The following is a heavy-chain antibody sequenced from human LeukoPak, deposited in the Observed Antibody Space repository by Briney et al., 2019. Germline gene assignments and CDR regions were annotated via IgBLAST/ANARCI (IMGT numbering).Heavy chain of an antibody. V-gene: IGHV3-66*01. J-gene: IGHJ1*01. CDR3: ASSSWSSEYFHY. D-gene: IGHD6-13*01. CDR1: GFTVSDNY. Sequence: GGSLRLSCAASGFTVSDNYMSWVRQAPGKGLEWVSVFYGGGSTRYADSVEGRFTISRDNSKNTLYLQLNSLRAEDTAVYFCASSSWSSEYFHYWGQGTLVTVSS. CDR2: FYGGGST.